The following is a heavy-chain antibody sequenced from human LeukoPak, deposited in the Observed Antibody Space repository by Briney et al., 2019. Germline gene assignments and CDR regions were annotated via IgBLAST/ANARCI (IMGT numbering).Heavy chain of an antibody. CDR3: ARDKFDYYGSGSYPNWFDP. CDR2: ISSSGSTI. V-gene: IGHV3-48*03. D-gene: IGHD3-10*01. J-gene: IGHJ5*02. CDR1: GLSLSSYA. Sequence: GGSLRLSCVASGLSLSSYAMNWVRQAPGKGLEWVSYISSSGSTIYYADSVKGRFTISRDNAKNSLYLQMNSLRAEDTAVYYCARDKFDYYGSGSYPNWFDPWGQGTLVTVSS.